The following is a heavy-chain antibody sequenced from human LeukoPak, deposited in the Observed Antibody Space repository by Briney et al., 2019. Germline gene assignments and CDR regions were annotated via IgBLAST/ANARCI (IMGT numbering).Heavy chain of an antibody. CDR1: GGSISSYY. V-gene: IGHV4-59*01. CDR3: ASSSYYYYGMDV. Sequence: SETLSLTCTVSGGSISSYYWSWIRQPPGKGLEWIGYIYCSGSTNYNPSLKSRVTISVDTSKNQFSLKLSSVTAADTAVYYCASSSYYYYGMDVWGQGTTVTVSS. CDR2: IYCSGST. J-gene: IGHJ6*02.